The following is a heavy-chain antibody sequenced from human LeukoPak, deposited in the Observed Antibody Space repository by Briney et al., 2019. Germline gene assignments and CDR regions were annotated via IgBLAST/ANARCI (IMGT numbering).Heavy chain of an antibody. D-gene: IGHD3-3*01. J-gene: IGHJ4*02. V-gene: IGHV1-58*02. CDR1: GLTFTYSA. CDR3: ATNSADYNFWSGYYSFDY. Sequence: GTSVKVSCKASGLTFTYSAMQWVRQARGQRLEWIGWIVVDSGNTNYAQKFQERVTITRDMSTTTAYMELSSLRSEDTAVYYCATNSADYNFWSGYYSFDYWGQGTLVTVSS. CDR2: IVVDSGNT.